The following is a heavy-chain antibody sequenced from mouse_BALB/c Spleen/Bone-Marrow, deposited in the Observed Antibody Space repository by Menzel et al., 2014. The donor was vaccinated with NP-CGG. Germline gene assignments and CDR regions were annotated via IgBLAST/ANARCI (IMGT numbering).Heavy chain of an antibody. Sequence: LQESGPELVKPGAPVKISCKASGYTFTDYYINWVKQKPGQGLEWIGWIYPGSGSTKYNEKFKGKATLTVDTSSSTAYVQLSSLTSEDTAVYFCANLGRYAMDYWGQGTSVTVSS. CDR2: IYPGSGST. J-gene: IGHJ4*01. V-gene: IGHV1-84*02. CDR1: GYTFTDYY. CDR3: ANLGRYAMDY. D-gene: IGHD3-1*01.